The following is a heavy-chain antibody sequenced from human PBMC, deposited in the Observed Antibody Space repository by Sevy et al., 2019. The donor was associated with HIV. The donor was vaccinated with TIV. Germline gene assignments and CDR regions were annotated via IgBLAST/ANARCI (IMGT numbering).Heavy chain of an antibody. CDR3: ARQKVRSAYYYDTSGRQGKADFDS. Sequence: SETLSLTCTVSGGSIGSNSFYWGWIRQPPGKELEWIGTVSYGGSTYYNPSLRSRVTISVDASKEQFSLKLSSVTAADTAVYYCARQKVRSAYYYDTSGRQGKADFDSWGQGTLVTVSS. J-gene: IGHJ4*02. CDR2: VSYGGST. D-gene: IGHD3-22*01. CDR1: GGSIGSNSFY. V-gene: IGHV4-39*01.